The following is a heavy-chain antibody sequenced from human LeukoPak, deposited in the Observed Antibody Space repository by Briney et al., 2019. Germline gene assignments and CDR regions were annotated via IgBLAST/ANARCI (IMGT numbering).Heavy chain of an antibody. J-gene: IGHJ4*02. CDR2: INPSGGDT. D-gene: IGHD2-2*03. V-gene: IGHV1-46*01. CDR1: GYTFTSYY. Sequence: ASVKVSCKASGYTFTSYYMHWVRQAPGQGLEWMGIINPSGGDTSYAQKFQGRLTMTRDTSTNTVYMELTSLRSEDTAVYYCAREVMDNLRFDYWGQGTLVSVSS. CDR3: AREVMDNLRFDY.